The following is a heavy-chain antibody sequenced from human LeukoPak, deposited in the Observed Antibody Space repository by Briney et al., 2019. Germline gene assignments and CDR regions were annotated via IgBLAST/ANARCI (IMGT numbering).Heavy chain of an antibody. J-gene: IGHJ4*02. Sequence: WETLSLTCSVSGDSISTYHWNWIGKPPGKGLEWIAFMQSSGNSNYNPSLKSRVTMFVDTSKNQFVLNLRSVTAADTAVYYCARDKRHSYGRYFDHWGQGMLVTVSS. D-gene: IGHD5-18*01. CDR3: ARDKRHSYGRYFDH. CDR2: MQSSGNS. CDR1: GDSISTYH. V-gene: IGHV4-59*01.